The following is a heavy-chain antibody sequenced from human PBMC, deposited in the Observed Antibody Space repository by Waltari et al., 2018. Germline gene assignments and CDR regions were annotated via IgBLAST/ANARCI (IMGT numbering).Heavy chain of an antibody. J-gene: IGHJ4*02. D-gene: IGHD3-22*01. CDR3: ARQVDDSSGYYPWYFDY. Sequence: QLQLQESGPGLVKPSETLSLTCTVSGGSISSSSSYWGWIRQPPGKGLELIGSIYYSGSTDYNPSLKSRVTISVDTSKNQFSLKLSSVTAADTAVYYCARQVDDSSGYYPWYFDYWGQGTLVTVSS. CDR2: IYYSGST. V-gene: IGHV4-39*01. CDR1: GGSISSSSSY.